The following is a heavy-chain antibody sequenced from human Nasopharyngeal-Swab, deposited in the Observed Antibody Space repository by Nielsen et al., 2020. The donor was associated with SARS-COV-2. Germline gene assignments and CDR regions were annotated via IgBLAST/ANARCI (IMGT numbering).Heavy chain of an antibody. J-gene: IGHJ4*02. D-gene: IGHD3-10*01. V-gene: IGHV3-30-3*01. Sequence: GGSLRLSCAASGFTFSSYAMHWVRQAPGKGLEWVAVISYDGSNKYYADSVKGRFTISRDNAENTLFLQMNSLRVEDTAVYYCGRDLGGAGSSWGQGTLVSVSS. CDR1: GFTFSSYA. CDR3: GRDLGGAGSS. CDR2: ISYDGSNK.